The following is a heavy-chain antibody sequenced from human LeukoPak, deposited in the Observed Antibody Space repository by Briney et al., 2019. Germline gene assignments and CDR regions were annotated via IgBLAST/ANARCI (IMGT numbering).Heavy chain of an antibody. CDR3: VRGGGIAVLGWLDP. CDR2: ISGTGFTT. CDR1: GFTFNSYA. J-gene: IGHJ5*02. D-gene: IGHD6-19*01. Sequence: GGSLRLSCAASGFTFNSYAMNWVRQAPGMGLEWVSTISGTGFTTYYAESLKGRFTISRDNSRDTLYLQMNSLRAEDTAVYYCVRGGGIAVLGWLDPWGQGTLVTVSS. V-gene: IGHV3-23*01.